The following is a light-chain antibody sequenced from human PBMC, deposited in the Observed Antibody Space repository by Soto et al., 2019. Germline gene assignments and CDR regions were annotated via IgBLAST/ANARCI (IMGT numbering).Light chain of an antibody. CDR3: MQGLETWT. J-gene: IGKJ1*01. CDR1: QSLLHSNGYNY. V-gene: IGKV2-28*01. Sequence: DIVMTQSPLSLPVTPGEPASISCRSSQSLLHSNGYNYLDWYVKKPGQSPQLLIYLGSTRASGVPDRFSGSGSGTDFTLKISRVEAEDVGVYFCMQGLETWTFGQGTKVEI. CDR2: LGS.